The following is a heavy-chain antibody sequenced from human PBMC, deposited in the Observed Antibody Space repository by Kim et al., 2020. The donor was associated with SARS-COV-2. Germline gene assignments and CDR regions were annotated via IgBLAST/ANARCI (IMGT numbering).Heavy chain of an antibody. CDR2: INHSGST. D-gene: IGHD3-10*01. CDR1: GGSFSGYY. CDR3: ASLVVRGVIMSARDAFDI. V-gene: IGHV4-34*01. J-gene: IGHJ3*02. Sequence: SETLSLTCAVYGGSFSGYYWSWIRQPPGKGLEWIGEINHSGSTNYNPSLKSRVTISVDTPKNQFSLKLSSVTAADTAVYYCASLVVRGVIMSARDAFDIWGQGTMAPLSS.